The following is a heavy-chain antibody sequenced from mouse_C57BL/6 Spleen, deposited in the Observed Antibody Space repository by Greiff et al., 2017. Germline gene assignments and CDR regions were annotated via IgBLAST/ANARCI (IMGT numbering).Heavy chain of an antibody. D-gene: IGHD1-1*01. CDR3: ARRDYYGSSYGFAY. Sequence: QVQLQQSGAELVRPGTSVKVSCKASGYAFTNYLIEWVKQRPGQGLEWIGVINPGSGGTNYNEKFKGKATLTADKSSSTAYMQLSSLTSGDSAVYFGARRDYYGSSYGFAYWGQGTLVTVSA. CDR2: INPGSGGT. J-gene: IGHJ3*01. CDR1: GYAFTNYL. V-gene: IGHV1-54*01.